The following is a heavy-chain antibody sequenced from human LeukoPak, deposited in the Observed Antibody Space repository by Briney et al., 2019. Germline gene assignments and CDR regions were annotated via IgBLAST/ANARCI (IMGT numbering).Heavy chain of an antibody. V-gene: IGHV4-39*01. CDR3: ARHRYSYGSMNDY. Sequence: SETLSLTCTVSGGSISSGTYYWGWIRQAPGKGLEWLGSVSYSGNTYYNPSLKRRVTISVDTSKNQFSLKLNSVTAADTAVYYCARHRYSYGSMNDYWGQGTLVSVSS. D-gene: IGHD5-18*01. J-gene: IGHJ4*02. CDR2: VSYSGNT. CDR1: GGSISSGTYY.